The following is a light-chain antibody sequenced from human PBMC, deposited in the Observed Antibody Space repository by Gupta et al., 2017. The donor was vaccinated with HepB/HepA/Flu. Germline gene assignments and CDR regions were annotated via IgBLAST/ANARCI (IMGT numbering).Light chain of an antibody. Sequence: DGQVTQSPSSLSASLGDRVTITCRASQGISDRLAWYQQEAGKVPKLLIYAASSLQSGVPSRFSGRGFGTDFSLTISSLQPEDVATYYCQQYFGGPRTFGQGTKVEI. CDR1: QGISDR. J-gene: IGKJ1*01. V-gene: IGKV1-27*01. CDR3: QQYFGGPRT. CDR2: AAS.